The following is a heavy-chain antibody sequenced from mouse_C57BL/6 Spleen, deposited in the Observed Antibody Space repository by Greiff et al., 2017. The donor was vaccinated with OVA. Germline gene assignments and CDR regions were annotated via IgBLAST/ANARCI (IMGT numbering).Heavy chain of an antibody. CDR2: IRNKANNHAT. Sequence: EVKVEESGGGLVQPGGSMKLSCAASGFTFSDAWMDWVRQSPEKGLEWVAEIRNKANNHATYYAESVKGRFTISRDDSKSSVYLQMNSLRAEDTGIYYCTRFYDGHHYYAMDYWGQGTSVTVSS. CDR3: TRFYDGHHYYAMDY. J-gene: IGHJ4*01. D-gene: IGHD2-3*01. CDR1: GFTFSDAW. V-gene: IGHV6-6*01.